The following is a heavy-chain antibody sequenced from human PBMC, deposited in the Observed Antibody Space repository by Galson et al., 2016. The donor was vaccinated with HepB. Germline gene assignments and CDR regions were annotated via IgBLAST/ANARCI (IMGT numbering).Heavy chain of an antibody. CDR1: GFTFRHYW. J-gene: IGHJ3*02. V-gene: IGHV3-74*03. Sequence: SLRLSCAASGFTFRHYWIHWVRQAPGKGLVWVSRINSDGSSTTYADFVKGRFTISRDNAKNTLYLQMNSLRAEDTAVYYCARDLYGAGGWANVALDIWGQGTMVIVSS. CDR3: ARDLYGAGGWANVALDI. D-gene: IGHD6-19*01. CDR2: INSDGSST.